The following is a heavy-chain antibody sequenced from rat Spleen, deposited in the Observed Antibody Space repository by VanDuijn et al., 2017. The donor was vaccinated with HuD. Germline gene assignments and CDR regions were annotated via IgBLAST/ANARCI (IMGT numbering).Heavy chain of an antibody. CDR2: IKSAGTT. J-gene: IGHJ2*01. Sequence: EVQLQESGPGPVKVSESLSLTCSVTGLSITSSYRWNWIRKFPENKLAWMGYIKSAGTTNYNPSLKNRISITRDTSKNQFFLQLNSVTTEDTATYYCAREGAYYDGRRGYFDYWGQGVMVTVSS. V-gene: IGHV3-3*01. CDR3: AREGAYYDGRRGYFDY. CDR1: GLSITSSYR. D-gene: IGHD1-12*02.